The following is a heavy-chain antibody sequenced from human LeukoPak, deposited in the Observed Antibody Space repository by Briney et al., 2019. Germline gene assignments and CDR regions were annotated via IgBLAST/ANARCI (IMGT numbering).Heavy chain of an antibody. CDR1: GYTLTELS. D-gene: IGHD3-10*01. CDR2: FDPEDGET. CDR3: ATWAPRFRGSGSFPHYAFDI. V-gene: IGHV1-24*01. J-gene: IGHJ3*02. Sequence: ASVKVSCKVSGYTLTELSMHWVRQAPGKGLEWMGGFDPEDGETIYAQKFQGRVTMTEDTSTDTAYMELSSLRSEDTAVYYCATWAPRFRGSGSFPHYAFDIWGQGTMVTVSS.